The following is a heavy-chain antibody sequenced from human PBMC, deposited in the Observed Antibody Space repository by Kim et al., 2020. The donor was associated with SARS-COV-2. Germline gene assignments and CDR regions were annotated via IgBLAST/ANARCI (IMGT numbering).Heavy chain of an antibody. CDR2: IKQDGSEK. CDR3: AKVRGGSVLGMIDY. Sequence: GGSLRLSCAASGFTFSSYWMTWVRQAPGKGLEWVANIKQDGSEKNIADSMKGRFIISRDNAKKSLYLQMNSLRAEDTAVYYCAKVRGGSVLGMIDYCG. V-gene: IGHV3-7*03. CDR1: GFTFSSYW. J-gene: IGHJ4*01. D-gene: IGHD2-8*02.